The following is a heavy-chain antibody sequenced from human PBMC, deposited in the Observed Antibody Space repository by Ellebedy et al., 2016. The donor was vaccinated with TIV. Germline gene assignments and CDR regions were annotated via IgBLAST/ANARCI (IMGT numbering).Heavy chain of an antibody. CDR1: GGSLSTYY. CDR3: ASIMNGKHNGYYGMDA. V-gene: IGHV4-59*01. CDR2: IYYSGSA. Sequence: MPGGSLRLSCTVSGGSLSTYYWSWIRQPPGKGLEWIGYIYYSGSAKYNPSLKSRVSMSVDTSNNLVSLKVTSVTAADTAVYYCASIMNGKHNGYYGMDAWGQGTPVTVFS. D-gene: IGHD3-16*01. J-gene: IGHJ6*02.